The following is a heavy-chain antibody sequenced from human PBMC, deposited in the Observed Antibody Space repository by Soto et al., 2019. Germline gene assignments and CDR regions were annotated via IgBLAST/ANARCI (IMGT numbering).Heavy chain of an antibody. CDR3: ARDRYFYDSAGYYRTLDS. V-gene: IGHV4-59*01. CDR2: IFHSGIT. Sequence: SETLSLTCTISGGSFNNDYWTWIRQSPGKGLEWIGYIFHSGITDYNPSVKSRVTISIDKSKNLFSLKLTSVTAADTAVYYCARDRYFYDSAGYYRTLDSWGQGILVTVSS. J-gene: IGHJ5*01. CDR1: GGSFNNDY. D-gene: IGHD3-22*01.